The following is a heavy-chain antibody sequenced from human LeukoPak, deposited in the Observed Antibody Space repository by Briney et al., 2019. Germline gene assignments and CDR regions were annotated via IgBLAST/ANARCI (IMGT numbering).Heavy chain of an antibody. D-gene: IGHD5-18*01. CDR3: ARDGVDTAMAYGMDV. CDR1: GFTFSSYA. V-gene: IGHV1-69*01. CDR2: IIPIFGTA. J-gene: IGHJ6*02. Sequence: GGSLRLSCAASGFTFSSYAISWVRQAPGQGLEWMGGIIPIFGTANYAQKFQGRVTITADESTSTAYMELSSLRSEDTAVYYCARDGVDTAMAYGMDVWGQGTTVTVSS.